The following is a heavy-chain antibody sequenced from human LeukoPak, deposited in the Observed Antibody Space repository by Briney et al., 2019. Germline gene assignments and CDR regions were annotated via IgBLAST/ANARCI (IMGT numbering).Heavy chain of an antibody. J-gene: IGHJ6*03. Sequence: ASVKVSCKASGYTFTSYDINWVRQATGQGLEWMGWMNPNSGNTGYAQKFQGRVTMTRNTSISTAYMELSSLRSEDTAVYYCARDLAGAPLKDYYYYYMDVWGKGTTVTISS. D-gene: IGHD1-26*01. CDR1: GYTFTSYD. V-gene: IGHV1-8*01. CDR3: ARDLAGAPLKDYYYYYMDV. CDR2: MNPNSGNT.